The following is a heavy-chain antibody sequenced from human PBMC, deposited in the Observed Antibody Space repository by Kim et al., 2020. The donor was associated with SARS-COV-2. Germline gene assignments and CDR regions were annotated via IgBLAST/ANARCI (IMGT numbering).Heavy chain of an antibody. CDR1: GFTFSNYW. V-gene: IGHV3-7*05. CDR3: ATHLNWGWDY. D-gene: IGHD7-27*01. CDR2: IKPDGSDK. J-gene: IGHJ4*02. Sequence: GGSLRLSCAASGFTFSNYWMSWVRQAPEKGLDWVANIKPDGSDKYYVDSMKGRFTISRDNAKNSLYLQMNNLRADDTAVYYCATHLNWGWDYWGQGALVTVSS.